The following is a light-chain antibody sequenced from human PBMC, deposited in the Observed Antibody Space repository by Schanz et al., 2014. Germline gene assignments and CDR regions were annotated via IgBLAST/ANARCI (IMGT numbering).Light chain of an antibody. CDR1: QSVSIN. V-gene: IGKV3-15*01. CDR2: GAS. CDR3: QQFTDAAPYT. Sequence: EIVMTQSPATLSVSPGERATLSCRASQSVSINLAWYQQKPGQAPRLLIYGASTRATGIPARFSGSGSGTDFTLTISRLEPEDFGVFYCQQFTDAAPYTFGQGTKVEIK. J-gene: IGKJ2*01.